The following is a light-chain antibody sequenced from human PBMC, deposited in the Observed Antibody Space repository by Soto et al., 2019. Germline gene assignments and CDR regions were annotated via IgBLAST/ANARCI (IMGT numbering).Light chain of an antibody. Sequence: QSALTQPPSASGSPGQSVTISCTGSSSDVVGYHYVSWYQQHPGKAPKLIIYEVSKRPSGVPDRFSGSKSGNTASLTVSGLQAEDEADYYCSSYVGSNNLVFGGGTKLTVL. CDR3: SSYVGSNNLV. J-gene: IGLJ3*02. V-gene: IGLV2-8*01. CDR2: EVS. CDR1: SSDVVGYHY.